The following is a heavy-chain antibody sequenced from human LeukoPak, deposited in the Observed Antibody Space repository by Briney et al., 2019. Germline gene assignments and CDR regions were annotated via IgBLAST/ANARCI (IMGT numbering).Heavy chain of an antibody. CDR2: IYYSGST. V-gene: IGHV4-59*01. CDR3: ARVSSEDIVVVPAAIPSIAFDY. D-gene: IGHD2-2*02. J-gene: IGHJ4*02. CDR1: GGSISSYY. Sequence: SETLSLTCTVSGGSISSYYWSWIRQPPGKGLEWIGYIYYSGSTNYNPSLKSRVTISVDTSKNQFSLKLSSVTAADTAVYYCARVSSEDIVVVPAAIPSIAFDYWGQGTLVTVSS.